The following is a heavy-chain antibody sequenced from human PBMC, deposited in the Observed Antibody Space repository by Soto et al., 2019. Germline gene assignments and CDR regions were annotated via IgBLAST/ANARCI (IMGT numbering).Heavy chain of an antibody. CDR3: ARDRGYYYGAGSYYNAQSWFDP. J-gene: IGHJ5*02. CDR1: GYTFTRYA. V-gene: IGHV1-3*01. Sequence: ASVKASCKASGYTFTRYAMHWACQAAGQKPEWFGCLNAGNGNTKYSQKFQGRVTITRDTSASTAYMELSSLRSEDTAVYYCARDRGYYYGAGSYYNAQSWFDPWGQGTLVTVSS. D-gene: IGHD3-10*01. CDR2: LNAGNGNT.